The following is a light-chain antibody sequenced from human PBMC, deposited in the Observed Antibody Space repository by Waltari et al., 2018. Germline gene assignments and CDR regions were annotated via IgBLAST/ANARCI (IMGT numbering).Light chain of an antibody. Sequence: DIQMTQSPSSLSASVGDRVTITCRASQGISTWLAWYQQKPGKAPKLLIYRASNLETGVPSRFSGSGSGTDFTLTISSLQPEDIATYYCQQHDNSPRTFGQGTKVEIK. CDR3: QQHDNSPRT. V-gene: IGKV1-33*01. CDR2: RAS. CDR1: QGISTW. J-gene: IGKJ1*01.